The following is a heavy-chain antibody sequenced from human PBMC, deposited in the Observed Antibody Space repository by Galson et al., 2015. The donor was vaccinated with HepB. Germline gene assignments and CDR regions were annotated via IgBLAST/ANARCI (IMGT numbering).Heavy chain of an antibody. CDR1: AFTFSSYA. CDR2: ISGGGTNT. J-gene: IGHJ4*02. D-gene: IGHD6-13*01. CDR3: AKSPPHLASSWYYFDY. Sequence: SLRLSCAASAFTFSSYAMTWVRQAPGKGLEWVSTISGGGTNTYYADSVTGRFSISRDNSKNTLYLQMNGRRAEDTAVYYCAKSPPHLASSWYYFDYWGQGTLVTVSS. V-gene: IGHV3-23*01.